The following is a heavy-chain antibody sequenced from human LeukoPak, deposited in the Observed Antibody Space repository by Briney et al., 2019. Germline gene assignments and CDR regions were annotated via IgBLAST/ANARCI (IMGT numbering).Heavy chain of an antibody. CDR1: GFTFSSYA. V-gene: IGHV3-23*01. CDR3: AKGQNWGSVYFDY. Sequence: PGGSLRLSCAASGFTFSSYAMSWVRQAPGKGLEWVSAISGDGTYMMYADSVKGRLTISRGNSKSTLYLQMNSLRAEDTAVYYCAKGQNWGSVYFDYWGQGTLVTVSS. CDR2: ISGDGTYM. D-gene: IGHD7-27*01. J-gene: IGHJ4*02.